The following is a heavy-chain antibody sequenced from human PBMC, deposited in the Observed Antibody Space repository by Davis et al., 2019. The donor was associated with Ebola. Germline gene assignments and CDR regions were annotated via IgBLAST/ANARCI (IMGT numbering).Heavy chain of an antibody. CDR3: ARAQFPTTSDH. V-gene: IGHV1-18*04. D-gene: IGHD1-1*01. CDR1: GYTFTSYG. J-gene: IGHJ4*02. Sequence: AASVKVSFKASGYTFTSYGITWVRHAPGQGLEWIGWINPHNGNTNYAQNVQGRVTMTTDTSTSTAYMEVGSLRSDGTAVYYCARAQFPTTSDHWGQGTLVTVYS. CDR2: INPHNGNT.